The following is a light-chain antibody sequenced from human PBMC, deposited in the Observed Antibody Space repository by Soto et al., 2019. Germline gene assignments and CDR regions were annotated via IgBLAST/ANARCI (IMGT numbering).Light chain of an antibody. CDR2: GNS. CDR3: QSYDSSLSASGV. Sequence: QSVLTQPPSVAGAAGPRVTISCTGSSSNIGAGYDVHWYQQLPGTAPKLLIYGNSNRPSGVPDRFSGSKSGTSASLAITGLQAEDEADYYCQSYDSSLSASGVFGGGTKLTVL. CDR1: SSNIGAGYD. J-gene: IGLJ3*02. V-gene: IGLV1-40*01.